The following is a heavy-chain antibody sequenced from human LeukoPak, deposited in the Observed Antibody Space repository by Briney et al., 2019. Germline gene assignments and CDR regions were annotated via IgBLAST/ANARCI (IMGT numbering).Heavy chain of an antibody. D-gene: IGHD1-14*01. J-gene: IGHJ4*02. CDR1: GFSISSSGYY. V-gene: IGHV4-61*08. Sequence: PSETLSLTCTVSGFSISSSGYYWTWIRQPPGKGLEWIGFIYYTGSTNYNPSLKSRVTISVDTSKNQFSLKLSSVTAADTAVYYCAGMRITTPTVRTLDYWGQGTLVTVSS. CDR2: IYYTGST. CDR3: AGMRITTPTVRTLDY.